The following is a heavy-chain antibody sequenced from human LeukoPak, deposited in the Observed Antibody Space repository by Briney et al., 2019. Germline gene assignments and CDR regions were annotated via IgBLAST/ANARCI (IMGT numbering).Heavy chain of an antibody. CDR2: IYYRGNT. Sequence: PSETLSLTCTVSGDSIRNYYWSWLRQPPGKGLDWIGYIYYRGNTNYNPSLKSRVIISIDTSRNQFSLKISSVTAADTAVYFCARDSPPQYASSSAGFDYWGQGALVTVSS. CDR1: GDSIRNYY. CDR3: ARDSPPQYASSSAGFDY. J-gene: IGHJ4*02. V-gene: IGHV4-59*01. D-gene: IGHD6-6*01.